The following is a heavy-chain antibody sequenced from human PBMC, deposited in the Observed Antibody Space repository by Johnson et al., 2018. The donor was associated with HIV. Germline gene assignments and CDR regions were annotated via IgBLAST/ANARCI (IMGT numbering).Heavy chain of an antibody. CDR1: GFTVSSYY. V-gene: IGHV3-7*02. Sequence: VQLVESGGGLVQPGGSLRLSCAASGFTVSSYYMSWVRQAPGKGLEWVANIKQDGSEKYYVDSVKGRFTISRDNAKNSLYLQMNSLRAEDTAVYYCARVRVIQLWLRNAFDIWGQGTMVTVSS. J-gene: IGHJ3*02. D-gene: IGHD5-18*01. CDR3: ARVRVIQLWLRNAFDI. CDR2: IKQDGSEK.